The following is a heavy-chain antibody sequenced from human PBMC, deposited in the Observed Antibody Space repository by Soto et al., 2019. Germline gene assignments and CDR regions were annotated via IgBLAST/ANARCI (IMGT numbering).Heavy chain of an antibody. Sequence: LSLTCTVSGGSISSSSYYWGWIRQPPGKGLEWIGSIYYSGSTYYSPSLKSRVTISVDTSKNQFSLKLSSVTAADTAVYYCARRRDFWREFDYWGQGTLVTVSS. CDR2: IYYSGST. CDR3: ARRRDFWREFDY. J-gene: IGHJ4*02. CDR1: GGSISSSSYY. V-gene: IGHV4-39*01. D-gene: IGHD3-3*01.